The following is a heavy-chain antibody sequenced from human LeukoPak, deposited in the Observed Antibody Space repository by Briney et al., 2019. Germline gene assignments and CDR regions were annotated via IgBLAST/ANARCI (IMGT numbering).Heavy chain of an antibody. CDR1: GDSISGVY. CDR2: VYYSGDT. J-gene: IGHJ4*02. CDR3: ASHYDILTGYYNRDY. D-gene: IGHD3-9*01. V-gene: IGHV4-59*12. Sequence: SETLSLTCTVSGDSISGVYWSWIRQPPGKGLEWIGYVYYSGDTNYNPSLKSRVTMPLDTSKNQFSLKLSSVTAADTAVYYCASHYDILTGYYNRDYWGQGTLVTVSS.